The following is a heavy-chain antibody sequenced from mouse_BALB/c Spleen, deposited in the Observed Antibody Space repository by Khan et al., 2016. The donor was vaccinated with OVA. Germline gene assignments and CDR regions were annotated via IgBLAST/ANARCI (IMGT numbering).Heavy chain of an antibody. CDR1: GFTFSNYA. Sequence: EVQLQESGGGLVKPGGSLKLSCAASGFTFSNYAMSWVRQTPEKRLEWVATISSGGSYTYYPDSVQGRFTISRDNARNTLYLQMSSLRSEDTAIYYCARELCSTVLTTPFAYWGQGTLVTVSA. CDR3: ARELCSTVLTTPFAY. V-gene: IGHV5-9-3*01. J-gene: IGHJ3*01. D-gene: IGHD1-1*01. CDR2: ISSGGSYT.